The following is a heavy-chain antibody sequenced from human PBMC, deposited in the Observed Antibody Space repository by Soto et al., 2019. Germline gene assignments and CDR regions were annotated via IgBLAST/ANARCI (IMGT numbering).Heavy chain of an antibody. CDR1: GYNFTNYW. D-gene: IGHD2-21*01. Sequence: EVQLVQSGAEVKKPGESLRISCKASGYNFTNYWINWVRQMPGKGLEWMARIDPSDSYNNYNPSFQGHVTISTDKSISTAFLQWSSMKASTTARNYCARHDVQHRSSALLNDWGQGTLVTVSS. V-gene: IGHV5-10-1*03. CDR2: IDPSDSYN. CDR3: ARHDVQHRSSALLND. J-gene: IGHJ4*02.